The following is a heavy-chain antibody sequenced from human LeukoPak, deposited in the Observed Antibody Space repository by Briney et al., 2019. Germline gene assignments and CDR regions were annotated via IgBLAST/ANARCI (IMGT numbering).Heavy chain of an antibody. CDR1: SVSNNSYH. D-gene: IGHD3-16*01. V-gene: IGHV4-59*08. CDR3: AGHSSHVCATGGLVWFDP. J-gene: IGHJ5*02. Sequence: SETLSLTCSVSSVSNNSYHWIWLPQPPGKGLEGIGYIYNSGSSNNNPALKGRVTISVDTSRNQFSLKLSSVNAADTAVYYCAGHSSHVCATGGLVWFDPWGQGTLVTVSS. CDR2: IYNSGSS.